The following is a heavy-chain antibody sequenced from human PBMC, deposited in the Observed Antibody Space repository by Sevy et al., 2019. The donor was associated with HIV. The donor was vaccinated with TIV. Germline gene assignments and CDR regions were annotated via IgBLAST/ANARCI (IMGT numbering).Heavy chain of an antibody. CDR3: AKLWGGIAAAGRDY. D-gene: IGHD6-13*01. V-gene: IGHV3-30*18. CDR2: ISYDGSNK. CDR1: GFTFSSYG. J-gene: IGHJ4*02. Sequence: GGSLRLSCAASGFTFSSYGMHWVRQAPGKGLEWVAVISYDGSNKYYADSVKDRFTISRDNSKNTLYLQMNSLRAEDTAVYYCAKLWGGIAAAGRDYWGQGTLVTVSS.